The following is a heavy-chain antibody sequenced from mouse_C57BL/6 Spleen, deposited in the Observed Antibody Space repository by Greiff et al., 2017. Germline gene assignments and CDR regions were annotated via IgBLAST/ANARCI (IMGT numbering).Heavy chain of an antibody. Sequence: VQLQQSGPELVKPGASVKISCKASGYAFSSSWMNWVKQRPGKGLEWIGRIYPGDGDTNYNGKFKGKATLTADKSSSTAYMQLSSLTSEDSAVYFCARRYGSSYLYFDVWGTGTTVTVSS. V-gene: IGHV1-82*01. CDR1: GYAFSSSW. J-gene: IGHJ1*03. D-gene: IGHD1-1*01. CDR2: IYPGDGDT. CDR3: ARRYGSSYLYFDV.